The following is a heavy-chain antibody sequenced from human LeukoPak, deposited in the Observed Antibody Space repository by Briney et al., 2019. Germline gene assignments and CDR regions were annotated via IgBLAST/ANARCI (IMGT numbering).Heavy chain of an antibody. CDR3: ARVLNYYDNSGYFYFFDY. CDR1: GASLSTSGHY. D-gene: IGHD3-22*01. J-gene: IGHJ4*02. CDR2: IYYSGDT. V-gene: IGHV4-31*03. Sequence: SQTLSLTCSVSGASLSTSGHYWSWIRQHPGKGLDWIGYIYYSGDTHYNASLRSRVSISVDTSQSQFSLKLSSVTAAHTAVYYCARVLNYYDNSGYFYFFDYWGQGTPVTVSS.